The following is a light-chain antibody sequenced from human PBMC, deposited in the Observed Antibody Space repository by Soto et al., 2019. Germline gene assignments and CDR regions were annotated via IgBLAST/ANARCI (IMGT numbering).Light chain of an antibody. J-gene: IGLJ2*01. Sequence: QSVLTQAPSASGTPGRSVSISCSGGTSNIGRNSVNWYQQFPGTAPKLLIYMNDRRPSGVPDRFSAFRSGAPASLAISGLQSEDEADYYCQTWGTGFQVFGGGTKVTVL. V-gene: IGLV1-44*01. CDR2: MND. CDR1: TSNIGRNS. CDR3: QTWGTGFQV.